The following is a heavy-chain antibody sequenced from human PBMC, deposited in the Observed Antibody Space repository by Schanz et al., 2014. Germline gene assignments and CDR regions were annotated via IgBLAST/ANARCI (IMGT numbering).Heavy chain of an antibody. V-gene: IGHV3-33*08. CDR3: AREDCSATSCYFRY. J-gene: IGHJ4*02. CDR1: EFSFSSFG. Sequence: VQLVESGGGLVQPRGSLRLSCAASEFSFSSFGMNWVRQAPGKGLEWVALIYYNGTNKYYADSVKGRFTISRDNSNNTVYLQMNTLRAEDTAVYYCAREDCSATSCYFRYWGQGTLVTVSS. CDR2: IYYNGTNK. D-gene: IGHD2-21*01.